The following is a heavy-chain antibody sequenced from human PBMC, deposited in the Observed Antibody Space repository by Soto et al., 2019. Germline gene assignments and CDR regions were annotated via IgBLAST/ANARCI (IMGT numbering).Heavy chain of an antibody. V-gene: IGHV5-51*01. Sequence: PGESLKISCKASGDSFPSFWIAWVRQMPGKGLEWMGSIYPRDSDTRYSPSFQGLVTISADKSISTAYLQWSSLKASDTAMYYCARQNPLDSYGWYIWGQGTLVTVSS. J-gene: IGHJ4*02. CDR2: IYPRDSDT. D-gene: IGHD6-19*01. CDR3: ARQNPLDSYGWYI. CDR1: GDSFPSFW.